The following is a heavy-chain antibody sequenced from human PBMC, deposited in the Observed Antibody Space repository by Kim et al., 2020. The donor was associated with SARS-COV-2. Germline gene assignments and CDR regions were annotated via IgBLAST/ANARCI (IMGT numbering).Heavy chain of an antibody. CDR2: K. D-gene: IGHD6-19*01. J-gene: IGHJ4*02. V-gene: IGHV3-7*01. CDR3: ATSGITVAEDS. Sequence: KDDVDAAKGQFTISRANAKISLYLQMNSLRGEDTAVYYCATSGITVAEDSWGQGTLVTVSS.